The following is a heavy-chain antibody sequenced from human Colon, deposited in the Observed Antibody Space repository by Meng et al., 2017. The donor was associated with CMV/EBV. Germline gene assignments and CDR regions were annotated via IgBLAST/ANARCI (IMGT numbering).Heavy chain of an antibody. D-gene: IGHD2-21*02. J-gene: IGHJ6*02. CDR2: ISGSGGST. V-gene: IGHV3-23*01. CDR3: AKHDFDYGMDV. CDR1: GITFSDYA. Sequence: GGSLRLSCTTSGITFSDYALSWVRQAPGKGLEWVSAISGSGGSTYYADSVKGRFTISRDNSKNTLYLQMNSLRAEDTAVYYCAKHDFDYGMDVWGQGTTVTVSS.